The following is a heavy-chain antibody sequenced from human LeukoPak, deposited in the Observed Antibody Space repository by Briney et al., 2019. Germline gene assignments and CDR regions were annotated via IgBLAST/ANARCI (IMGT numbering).Heavy chain of an antibody. D-gene: IGHD5-12*01. CDR3: ARRSLRGYSGPGP. V-gene: IGHV4-34*01. Sequence: SETLSLTCAVYGGSFSGYYWSWIRQPPGKGLEWIGEINHSGSTNYNPPLKSRVTISVDTPKNQFSLKLISVTAADTPVYYFARRSLRGYSGPGPCGEGTLVTVSS. J-gene: IGHJ5*02. CDR2: INHSGST. CDR1: GGSFSGYY.